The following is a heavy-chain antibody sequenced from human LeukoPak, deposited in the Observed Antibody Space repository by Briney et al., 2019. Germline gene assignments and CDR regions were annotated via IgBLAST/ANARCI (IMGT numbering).Heavy chain of an antibody. D-gene: IGHD3-3*02. CDR2: INPKYGGT. J-gene: IGHJ4*02. V-gene: IGHV1-2*02. CDR3: ARGEGLSIFAVLLT. Sequence: SVKVSCKTSGYTFTNNYIHWIRRAPGQGLEWMGWINPKYGGTHYAQKFQERFTITTDTSISTAYMDLRTLESADTAFYYCARGEGLSIFAVLLTWGQGTLVTVSS. CDR1: GYTFTNNY.